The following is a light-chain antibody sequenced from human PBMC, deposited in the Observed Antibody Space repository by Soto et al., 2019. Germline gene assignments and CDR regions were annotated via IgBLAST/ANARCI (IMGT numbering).Light chain of an antibody. Sequence: DIQMTQSPSTLSASVGDRGTITCRASQSISMWLAWYQQKPGKAPKLLIYDASSLESGVPSRFSGSGSGTDFTLTISSLQADDFASYYCQQYNTYVYTFGQGTRLEIK. J-gene: IGKJ5*01. V-gene: IGKV1-5*01. CDR3: QQYNTYVYT. CDR1: QSISMW. CDR2: DAS.